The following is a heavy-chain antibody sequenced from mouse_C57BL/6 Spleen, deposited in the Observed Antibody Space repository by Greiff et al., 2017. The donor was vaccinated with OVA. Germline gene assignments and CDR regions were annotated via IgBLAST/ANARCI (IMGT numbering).Heavy chain of an antibody. V-gene: IGHV1-39*01. J-gene: IGHJ1*03. Sequence: EVKLMESGPELVKPGASVKISCKASGYSFTDYNMNWVKQSNGKSLEWIGVINPNYGTTSYNQKFKGKATLTVDQSSSTAYMQLNSLTSEDSAVYYCARLYYGSSYWYFDVWGTGTTVTVSS. CDR3: ARLYYGSSYWYFDV. CDR2: INPNYGTT. CDR1: GYSFTDYN. D-gene: IGHD1-1*01.